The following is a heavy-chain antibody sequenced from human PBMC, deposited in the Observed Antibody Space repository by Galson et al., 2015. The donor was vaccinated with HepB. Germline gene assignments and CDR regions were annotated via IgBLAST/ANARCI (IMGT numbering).Heavy chain of an antibody. V-gene: IGHV4-34*01. D-gene: IGHD6-13*01. J-gene: IGHJ4*02. CDR3: ARGPGYSSSWYVRYFDY. CDR1: GGSFSGYY. Sequence: TLSLTCAVYGGSFSGYYWSWIRQPPGKGLEWIGEINHSGSTNYNPSLKGRVTISVDTSKNQFSLKLSSVTAADTAVYYCARGPGYSSSWYVRYFDYWGQGTLVTVSS. CDR2: INHSGST.